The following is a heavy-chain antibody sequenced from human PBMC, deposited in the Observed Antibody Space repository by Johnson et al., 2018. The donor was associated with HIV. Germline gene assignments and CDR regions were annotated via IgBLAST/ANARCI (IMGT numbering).Heavy chain of an antibody. CDR2: INWNGGST. CDR3: ARDGVATEAHDAFDI. Sequence: VQLVESGGGLVKPGGSLRLSCAASGFSFSDYYMNWVRQAPGKGLEWVSGINWNGGSTGYADSVKGRFTISRDNARNSLYLQMNSLRAEDTAVYYCARDGVATEAHDAFDIWGQGTMVTVSS. V-gene: IGHV3-20*04. CDR1: GFSFSDYY. D-gene: IGHD5-12*01. J-gene: IGHJ3*02.